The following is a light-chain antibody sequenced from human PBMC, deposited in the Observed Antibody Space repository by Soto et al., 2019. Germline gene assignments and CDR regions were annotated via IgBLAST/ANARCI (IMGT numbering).Light chain of an antibody. CDR1: QRISTS. CDR3: QQYDHIPLT. CDR2: DAS. J-gene: IGKJ4*01. V-gene: IGKV1-33*01. Sequence: DIQMTQSPSSLSASVGDRVTITCRASQRISTSLNWYQHKPGRAPKLLIYDASNLQTGVPSRFSGSGSGTDFSLTISSLQPEDIATYYCQQYDHIPLTFGGGTKVDIK.